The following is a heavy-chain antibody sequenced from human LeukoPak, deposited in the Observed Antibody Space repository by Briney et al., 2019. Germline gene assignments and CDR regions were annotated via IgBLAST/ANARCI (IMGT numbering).Heavy chain of an antibody. CDR2: ISAYNGNT. D-gene: IGHD4-17*01. J-gene: IGHJ4*02. V-gene: IGHV1-18*01. CDR3: ARDYDYGDYLGY. Sequence: ASVKVSCKASGYTFTSYGISWVRQAPGQGLEWMGWISAYNGNTNYAQKLQGRVTMTTDTSTSTAYMELRSLRSDDTAAYYCARDYDYGDYLGYWGQGTLVTVSS. CDR1: GYTFTSYG.